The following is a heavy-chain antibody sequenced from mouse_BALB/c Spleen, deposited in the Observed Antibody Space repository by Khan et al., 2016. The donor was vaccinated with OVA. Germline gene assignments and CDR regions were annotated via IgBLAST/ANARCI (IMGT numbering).Heavy chain of an antibody. J-gene: IGHJ2*01. Sequence: EVELVESGPGLVKPSQSLSLTCTVTGYSITSDYAWNWIRQFPGNKLEWMGYISYSGRTSYNPSLKSRISITRDTSKNQFFLQLNSVTTEDTATYYCARSVTITTVVATYFDYWGQGTTLTVSS. CDR1: GYSITSDYA. CDR3: ARSVTITTVVATYFDY. D-gene: IGHD1-1*01. CDR2: ISYSGRT. V-gene: IGHV3-2*02.